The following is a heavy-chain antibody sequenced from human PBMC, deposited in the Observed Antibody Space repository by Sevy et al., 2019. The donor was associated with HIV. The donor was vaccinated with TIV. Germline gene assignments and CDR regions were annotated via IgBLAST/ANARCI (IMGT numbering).Heavy chain of an antibody. D-gene: IGHD3-10*01. Sequence: GGSLRLSCATSGFTFYNYAMSWFRQAPGKGLEWIGFIRTTVNGGTAEYAASVEGRFTMSRYDSRSIAYLQKNNLKNENTAAYYCTKAENYLDAFDIWGQGTMVTVSS. V-gene: IGHV3-49*03. CDR3: TKAENYLDAFDI. CDR2: IRTTVNGGTA. J-gene: IGHJ3*02. CDR1: GFTFYNYA.